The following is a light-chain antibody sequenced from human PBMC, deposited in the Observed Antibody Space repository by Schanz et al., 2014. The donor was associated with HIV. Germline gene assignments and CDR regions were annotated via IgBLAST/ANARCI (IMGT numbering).Light chain of an antibody. CDR3: SSYVDTYSVL. Sequence: QAALTQPPSASGSPGQSVTISCTGTSSDVGGYNYVSWYQQHPGKAPKLMIYEVSKRPSWVPDRFSGSKSGNTASLTVSGLQPEDEANYYCSSYVDTYSVLFGGGTKVTVL. J-gene: IGLJ3*02. CDR2: EVS. V-gene: IGLV2-8*01. CDR1: SSDVGGYNY.